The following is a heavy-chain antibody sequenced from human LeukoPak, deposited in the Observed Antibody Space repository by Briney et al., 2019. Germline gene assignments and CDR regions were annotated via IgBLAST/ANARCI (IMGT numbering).Heavy chain of an antibody. CDR2: ISGSGGST. V-gene: IGHV3-23*01. D-gene: IGHD2-15*01. CDR1: GFTFSSYA. Sequence: PGGSLRLSCAASGFTFSSYAMSWVRQAPGKGLEWVSGISGSGGSTYYADSVKGRFTISRDNSKNTLYLQMNSLRAEDTAVYYCAKDRQYCSGGSCYYVDTAMVLDYWGQGTLVTVSS. CDR3: AKDRQYCSGGSCYYVDTAMVLDY. J-gene: IGHJ4*02.